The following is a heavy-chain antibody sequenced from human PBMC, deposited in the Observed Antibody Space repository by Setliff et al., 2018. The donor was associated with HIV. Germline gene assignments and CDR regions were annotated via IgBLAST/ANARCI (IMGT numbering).Heavy chain of an antibody. CDR3: ARGPGDYLFDY. Sequence: ASVKVSCKASGYTFTSYAIHWVRQAPGQSLEWMGWINAGYGNTKYSQKFQGRVTITRDASASTAYMELGSLRSEDTAVYYCARGPGDYLFDYWGQGTLVTVSS. CDR2: INAGYGNT. CDR1: GYTFTSYA. J-gene: IGHJ4*02. D-gene: IGHD4-17*01. V-gene: IGHV1-3*01.